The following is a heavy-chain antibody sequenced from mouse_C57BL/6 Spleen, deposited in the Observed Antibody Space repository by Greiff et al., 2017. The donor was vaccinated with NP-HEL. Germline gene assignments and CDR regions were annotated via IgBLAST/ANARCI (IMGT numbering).Heavy chain of an antibody. CDR2: IHPSDSDT. Sequence: QVQLQQPGAELVKPGASVKVSCKASGYTFTSYWMHWVKQRPGQGLEWIGRIHPSDSDTNYNQKFKGKATLTVDKSSSTAYMQLSSLASDDSEVYYREIHSSGPWFAYWGQGTLVTVSA. CDR1: GYTFTSYW. CDR3: EIHSSGPWFAY. V-gene: IGHV1-74*01. D-gene: IGHD3-2*02. J-gene: IGHJ3*01.